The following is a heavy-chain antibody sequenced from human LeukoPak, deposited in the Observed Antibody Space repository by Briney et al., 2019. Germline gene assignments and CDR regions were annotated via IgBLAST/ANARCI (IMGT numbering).Heavy chain of an antibody. D-gene: IGHD6-19*01. CDR3: ARIEVAGTNLDY. V-gene: IGHV4-39*01. J-gene: IGHJ4*02. CDR1: GGSISSSSYY. Sequence: SETLSLTCTVSGGSISSSSYYLGWIRQPPGKGLEWIGSIYYSGSTYYNPSLKSRVTISVDTSKNQFSLKLSSVTAADTAVYYCARIEVAGTNLDYWGQGTLVTVSS. CDR2: IYYSGST.